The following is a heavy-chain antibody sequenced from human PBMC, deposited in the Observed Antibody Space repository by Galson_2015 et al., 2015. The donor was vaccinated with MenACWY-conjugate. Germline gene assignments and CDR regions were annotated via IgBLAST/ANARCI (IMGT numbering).Heavy chain of an antibody. V-gene: IGHV1-2*06. J-gene: IGHJ6*03. CDR2: LTPHSGGA. Sequence: SVKVSCKASGYTFTGFYLHWVRQAPGQGLEWMGRLTPHSGGAEYAQKFQGRVTLSRDVSINTAYMELSSLRFDDTAIYYCARAYAGGHMDVWGEGTTVTVSS. D-gene: IGHD2-2*01. CDR3: ARAYAGGHMDV. CDR1: GYTFTGFY.